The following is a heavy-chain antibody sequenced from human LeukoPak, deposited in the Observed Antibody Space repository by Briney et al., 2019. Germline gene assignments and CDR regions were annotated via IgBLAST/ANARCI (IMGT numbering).Heavy chain of an antibody. Sequence: PSETLSLTCTVSGGSFSSYYWSWIRQPPGKGLEWIGYIYYTGSTYYNPSLKSRVTISVDTSKNQFSLELSSLTAADTAVYYCASCGGTSRAFDYWGQGTLVTVPS. CDR3: ASCGGTSRAFDY. V-gene: IGHV4-59*01. CDR1: GGSFSSYY. D-gene: IGHD2-21*01. J-gene: IGHJ4*02. CDR2: IYYTGST.